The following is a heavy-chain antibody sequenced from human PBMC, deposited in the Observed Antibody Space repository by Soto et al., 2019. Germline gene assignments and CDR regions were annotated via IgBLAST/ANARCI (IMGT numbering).Heavy chain of an antibody. CDR1: GASISSGGYY. CDR2: IYYSGST. V-gene: IGHV4-31*03. D-gene: IGHD3-9*01. Sequence: QVQLQESGPGLVKPSQTLSLTCTVSGASISSGGYYWSWIRQHPGKGLEWIGNIYYSGSTYYTQSLKSRVTISVDTSKNQFSLKLSSVTAADTAVYYCVKGEENYDTLTGYQYHYFDYWGQGTLVTVSS. J-gene: IGHJ4*02. CDR3: VKGEENYDTLTGYQYHYFDY.